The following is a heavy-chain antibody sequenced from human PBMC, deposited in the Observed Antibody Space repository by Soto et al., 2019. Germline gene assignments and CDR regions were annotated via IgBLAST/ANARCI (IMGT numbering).Heavy chain of an antibody. V-gene: IGHV4-30-4*01. Sequence: QVQLQESGPGLVKPSQTLSLTCTVSGGSISSGDYYWSWIRQPPGKGLEWIGDIYYSGSTYYNPSLKSRVTISVDTSKNQFSLKLSPVTAADTAVYYCARDGFRSGSDNYGMDVWGQGTTVTVSS. D-gene: IGHD3-10*01. CDR3: ARDGFRSGSDNYGMDV. CDR1: GGSISSGDYY. J-gene: IGHJ6*02. CDR2: IYYSGST.